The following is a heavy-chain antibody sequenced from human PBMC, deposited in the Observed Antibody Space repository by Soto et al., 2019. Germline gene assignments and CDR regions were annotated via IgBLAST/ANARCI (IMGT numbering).Heavy chain of an antibody. CDR2: ISYDGSNK. D-gene: IGHD6-13*01. Sequence: QVQLVESGGGVVQPGRSLRLSCAASGFTFSSYGMHWVRQAPGKGLEWVAVISYDGSNKYYADSVKGRFTISRDNSKNALYLQMSSLRAEETGVYYCAKESSSSWYGFDPWGQGTLVTVSS. V-gene: IGHV3-30*18. CDR3: AKESSSSWYGFDP. J-gene: IGHJ5*02. CDR1: GFTFSSYG.